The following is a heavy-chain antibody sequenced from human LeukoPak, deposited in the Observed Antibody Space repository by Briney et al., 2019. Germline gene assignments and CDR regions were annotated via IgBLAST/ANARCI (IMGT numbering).Heavy chain of an antibody. D-gene: IGHD3-22*01. V-gene: IGHV6-1*01. Sequence: SQTLSLTCAISGDSVSSNSAAWNWIRQSPSRGLEWLGRTYYRSKWYNDYAVSVKSRITINPDTSKNQFSLQLNSVTPEDTAVYYCARDYYDSSGCRSPFDYWGQGTLVTVSS. CDR1: GDSVSSNSAA. J-gene: IGHJ4*02. CDR3: ARDYYDSSGCRSPFDY. CDR2: TYYRSKWYN.